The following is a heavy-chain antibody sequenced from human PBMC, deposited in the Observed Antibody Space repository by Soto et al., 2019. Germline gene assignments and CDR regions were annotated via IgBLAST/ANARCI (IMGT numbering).Heavy chain of an antibody. CDR2: IYYSGTT. D-gene: IGHD6-13*01. V-gene: IGHV4-59*01. CDR3: ARDAYSSSWLAY. CDR1: GGSISSYY. Sequence: SETLSLTCTVSGGSISSYYWSWIRQPPGKGLEWIGYIYYSGTTKYNPSLKSRVTISVDTSKNQFSLNLYSVTAADTAVYYCARDAYSSSWLAYWGQGTLVPVSS. J-gene: IGHJ4*02.